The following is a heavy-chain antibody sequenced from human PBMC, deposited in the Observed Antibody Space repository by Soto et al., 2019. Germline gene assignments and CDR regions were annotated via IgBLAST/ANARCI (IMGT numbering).Heavy chain of an antibody. Sequence: QVQLVESGGGVVQPGRSLSLTCAASGFTFSSYGMHWVRQAPGKGLEWVAVISYDGSNKYYADSVKGRFTISRDNSKNTLYLQMNSLRAEDTAVYYCAKGDSSSWYSIFYYYGMDVWGQGTTVTVSS. D-gene: IGHD6-13*01. V-gene: IGHV3-30*18. CDR2: ISYDGSNK. CDR1: GFTFSSYG. CDR3: AKGDSSSWYSIFYYYGMDV. J-gene: IGHJ6*02.